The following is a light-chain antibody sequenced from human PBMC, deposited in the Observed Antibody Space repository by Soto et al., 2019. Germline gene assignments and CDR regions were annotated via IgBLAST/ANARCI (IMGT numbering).Light chain of an antibody. CDR1: SGSIASNY. V-gene: IGLV6-57*04. CDR2: EDN. CDR3: QSYDSSNHEGV. J-gene: IGLJ2*01. Sequence: NFMLTQPHSVSESPGKTVTISCTRSSGSIASNYVQWYQQRPGSAPTTVIYEDNQRPSGVPDRFSGSIDSSSNSASLTISGLKTEDEADYYCQSYDSSNHEGVFGGGTKLTVL.